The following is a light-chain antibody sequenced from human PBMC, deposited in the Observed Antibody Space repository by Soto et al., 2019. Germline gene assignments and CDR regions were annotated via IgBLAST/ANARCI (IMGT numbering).Light chain of an antibody. CDR3: QQRSSWPPVI. CDR2: DAS. V-gene: IGKV3-11*01. J-gene: IGKJ3*01. CDR1: KSVSSY. Sequence: EIVLTQSPATLSLSPGERATLSCRASKSVSSYLAWYQQKPGQAPRLILYDASNRATGIPARFGGSGSGTDFTPSISRLEHEAFAVLYCQQRSSWPPVIFGPRNNVDI.